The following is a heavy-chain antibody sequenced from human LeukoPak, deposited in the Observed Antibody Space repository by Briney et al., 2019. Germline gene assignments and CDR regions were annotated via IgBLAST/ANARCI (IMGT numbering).Heavy chain of an antibody. V-gene: IGHV3-30*02. D-gene: IGHD2-2*01. CDR3: AKDLLRVVPAAKGNWFDP. Sequence: GGSLRLSCAASGFIFSTHGMHWVRQAPGKGLEWLAFIRYDGSNKYYADSVKGRFTISRDNSKNTLYLQMNSLRAEDTAVYYCAKDLLRVVPAAKGNWFDPWGQGTLVTVSS. CDR2: IRYDGSNK. CDR1: GFIFSTHG. J-gene: IGHJ5*02.